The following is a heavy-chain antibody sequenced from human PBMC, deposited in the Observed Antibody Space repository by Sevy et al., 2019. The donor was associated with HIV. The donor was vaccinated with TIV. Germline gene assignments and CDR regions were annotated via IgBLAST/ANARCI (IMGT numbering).Heavy chain of an antibody. J-gene: IGHJ3*02. V-gene: IGHV3-7*01. Sequence: GGSLRLSCAASGFTFSSYWMSWVRQAPGKGLEWVANIKQDGSEKYYVDSVKGRFTISRDNAKNSLYLQMNSLRAEDTAVYYCAREGKDYYDSSGYYYRDAFDIWGQVTMVTVSS. D-gene: IGHD3-22*01. CDR2: IKQDGSEK. CDR1: GFTFSSYW. CDR3: AREGKDYYDSSGYYYRDAFDI.